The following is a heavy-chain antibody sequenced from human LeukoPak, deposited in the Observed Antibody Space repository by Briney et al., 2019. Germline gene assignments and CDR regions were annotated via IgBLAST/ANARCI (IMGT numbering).Heavy chain of an antibody. V-gene: IGHV3-23*01. CDR2: ISGSGGST. D-gene: IGHD1-26*01. CDR1: GFTFSSYA. CDR3: AKGSGSYPGSGYGMDV. Sequence: GGSLRLSWAASGFTFSSYAMSWVRQAPGKGLEWVSAISGSGGSTYYADSVKGRFTISRDNSKNTLYLQMNSLRAEDTAVYYCAKGSGSYPGSGYGMDVWGQGTTVTVSS. J-gene: IGHJ6*02.